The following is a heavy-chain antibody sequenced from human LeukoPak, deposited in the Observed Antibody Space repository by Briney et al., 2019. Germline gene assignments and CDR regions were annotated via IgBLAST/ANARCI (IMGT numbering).Heavy chain of an antibody. V-gene: IGHV3-33*06. D-gene: IGHD2-15*01. CDR1: GFTFSSYG. J-gene: IGHJ4*02. CDR2: IWYDGSNK. Sequence: GSLRLSCAASGFTFSSYGMHWVRQAPGKGLEWVAVIWYDGSNKYYADSVKGRFTISRDNSKNTLYLQMNSLGAEDTAVYYCAKDRSPSSGGNFDYWGQGTLVTVSS. CDR3: AKDRSPSSGGNFDY.